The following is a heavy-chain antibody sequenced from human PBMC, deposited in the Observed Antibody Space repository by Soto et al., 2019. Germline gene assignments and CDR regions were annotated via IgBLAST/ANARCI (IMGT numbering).Heavy chain of an antibody. J-gene: IGHJ6*02. Sequence: SETLSLTCVVYGGSFSAYYYSWIRQPPGKGLEWIGEINHSGSTNYNPSLKSRVTISIDTSRSQFSLKLSSVTAADTAVYYCARGLDRSSGWNYYYYYYGMDVWGQGTTVTVSS. CDR1: GGSFSAYY. CDR2: INHSGST. V-gene: IGHV4-34*01. D-gene: IGHD6-19*01. CDR3: ARGLDRSSGWNYYYYYYGMDV.